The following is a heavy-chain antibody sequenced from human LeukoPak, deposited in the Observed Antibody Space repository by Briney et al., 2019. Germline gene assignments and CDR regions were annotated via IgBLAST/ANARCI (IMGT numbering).Heavy chain of an antibody. CDR2: VDHIGST. CDR1: DDSITMYY. CDR3: ARGRVSSSTWYSTYYYYFYMDV. Sequence: SETLSLTCSVSDDSITMYYWTWIRQPPGKGLEWIGYVDHIGSTNFNPSLNGRVSISRDTSKNLFSLRLRSVTAADTAVYFCARGRVSSSTWYSTYYYYFYMDVWGKGTTVTVSS. D-gene: IGHD4-11*01. V-gene: IGHV4-59*01. J-gene: IGHJ6*03.